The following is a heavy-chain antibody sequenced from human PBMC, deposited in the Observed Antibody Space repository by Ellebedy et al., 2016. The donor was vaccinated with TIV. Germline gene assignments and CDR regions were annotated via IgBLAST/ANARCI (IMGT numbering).Heavy chain of an antibody. J-gene: IGHJ6*01. CDR3: ARIEGQKVARTGGYYYGMDV. D-gene: IGHD5-12*01. CDR1: GFTISNHG. CDR2: ISSGGSYI. V-gene: IGHV3-21*01. Sequence: GGSLRLSCEASGFTISNHGMVWVRQAPGKGLEWVSSISSGGSYIYYAESVRGRFTISRDNAKNSVYLQMDSLRAEETALYYCARIEGQKVARTGGYYYGMDVWGQGTTVTVSS.